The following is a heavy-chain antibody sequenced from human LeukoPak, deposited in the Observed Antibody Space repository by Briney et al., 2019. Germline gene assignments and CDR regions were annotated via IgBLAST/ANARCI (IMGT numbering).Heavy chain of an antibody. CDR3: AKDGTIFGVTYLDY. J-gene: IGHJ4*02. V-gene: IGHV3-30*02. CDR1: GFTSSSYG. Sequence: PGGSLRLSCVASGFTSSSYGMHWVRQAPGKGLEWVAFIPYDGRNQYFADSVKGRFTISRDISKNTLHLQMNSLRTEDTAVYYCAKDGTIFGVTYLDYWGQGTLVTVSS. CDR2: IPYDGRNQ. D-gene: IGHD3-3*01.